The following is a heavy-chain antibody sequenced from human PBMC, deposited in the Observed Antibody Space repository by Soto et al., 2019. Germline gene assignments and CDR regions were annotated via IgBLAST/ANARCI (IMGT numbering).Heavy chain of an antibody. CDR3: GRTFRDGLLGLDP. V-gene: IGHV3-74*01. CDR1: GFSLSDHC. CDR2: LCHDGIIA. D-gene: IGHD3-16*01. J-gene: IGHJ5*02. Sequence: GGSLRLSCAASGFSLSDHCLHWVRQAPGKGLVWLSRLCHDGIIAFYSDSVKGRFGISRDIAKNTLYLQMTSLRAEDAAIYYCGRTFRDGLLGLDPWGQGTLVTVSS.